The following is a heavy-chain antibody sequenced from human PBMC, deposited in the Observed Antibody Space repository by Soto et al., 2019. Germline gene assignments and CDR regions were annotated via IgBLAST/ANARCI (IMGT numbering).Heavy chain of an antibody. Sequence: SETLSLTCHVSGASISSGDYYWSWIRQPPGKGLEWIGYIYYSGSTYYNPSLKSRLTISVDTSKNQFSLKLSSVTAADTAVYYCASSRYGYIFYDYWGQGTLVTVSS. CDR1: GASISSGDYY. CDR3: ASSRYGYIFYDY. D-gene: IGHD5-18*01. CDR2: IYYSGST. J-gene: IGHJ4*02. V-gene: IGHV4-30-4*01.